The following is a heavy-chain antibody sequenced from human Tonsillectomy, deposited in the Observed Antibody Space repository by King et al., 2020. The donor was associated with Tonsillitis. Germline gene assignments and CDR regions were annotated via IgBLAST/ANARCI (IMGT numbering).Heavy chain of an antibody. V-gene: IGHV3-7*01. CDR2: IKEDGSET. CDR1: AFTFSDYW. Sequence: VQLVESGGGLVQPGGSLRLSCAASAFTFSDYWMTWARQAPGKGLEWVASIKEDGSETFYVDSVKGRFTISRDNARDSLSLHMDSLRVDGTAVYYCARERRTDEIVEIFDYWGQGTMLTDSS. D-gene: IGHD3-22*01. J-gene: IGHJ4*02. CDR3: ARERRTDEIVEIFDY.